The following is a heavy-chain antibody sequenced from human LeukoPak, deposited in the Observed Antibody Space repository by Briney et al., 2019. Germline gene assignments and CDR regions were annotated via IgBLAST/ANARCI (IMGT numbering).Heavy chain of an antibody. Sequence: GGSLRLSCAASGFTFSNYYMSWVRPAPGEGLEWVSYISESGDIKHYADSVKGRFTSYRDNAKNFLYLQMSRLRAEDTAVYYCTRDDFHYASGHWAQGTLVTVSS. D-gene: IGHD3-10*01. CDR2: ISESGDIK. J-gene: IGHJ4*02. V-gene: IGHV3-11*04. CDR3: TRDDFHYASGH. CDR1: GFTFSNYY.